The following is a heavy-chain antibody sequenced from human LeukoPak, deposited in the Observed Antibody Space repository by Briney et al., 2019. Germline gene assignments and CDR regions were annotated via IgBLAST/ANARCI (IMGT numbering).Heavy chain of an antibody. D-gene: IGHD5/OR15-5a*01. CDR3: AKNGAVGRLVSYYFDY. J-gene: IGHJ4*02. V-gene: IGHV3-23*01. Sequence: GGSLRLSCAASGFTFSSYAMSWVRQAPGKGLEWVSAISGSGGSTYYADSVKGRFTISRDNSKNTLYLQMNSLRAEDTAVYYCAKNGAVGRLVSYYFDYWGQGTLVTVSS. CDR2: ISGSGGST. CDR1: GFTFSSYA.